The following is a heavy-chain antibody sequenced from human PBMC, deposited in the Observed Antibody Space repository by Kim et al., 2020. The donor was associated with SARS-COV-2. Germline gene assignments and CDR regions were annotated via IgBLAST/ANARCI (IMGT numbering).Heavy chain of an antibody. V-gene: IGHV3-13*01. Sequence: YCPGSVKGRFTISRHNAKNSLYLQRNSLRAGDTAVYYCARGGLDGGDFDYWGQGTLVTVSS. CDR3: ARGGLDGGDFDY. J-gene: IGHJ4*02. D-gene: IGHD1-1*01.